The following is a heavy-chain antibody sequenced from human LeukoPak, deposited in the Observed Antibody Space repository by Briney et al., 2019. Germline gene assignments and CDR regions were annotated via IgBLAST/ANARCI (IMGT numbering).Heavy chain of an antibody. V-gene: IGHV3-74*01. CDR1: GFTSSSYW. Sequence: PGGSLRLSCAASGFTSSSYWMHWVRRAPGKGLVWVSRINNDGSSTSYADSVKGRFTISRDDAKNTLYLQMNSLRAEDTAVYYCARVWSYYYFDYWGQGALVTVSS. J-gene: IGHJ4*02. D-gene: IGHD2-8*02. CDR2: INNDGSST. CDR3: ARVWSYYYFDY.